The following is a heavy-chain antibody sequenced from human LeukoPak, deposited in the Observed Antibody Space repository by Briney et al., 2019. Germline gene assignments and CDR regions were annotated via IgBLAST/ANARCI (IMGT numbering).Heavy chain of an antibody. V-gene: IGHV7-4-1*02. D-gene: IGHD3-10*01. CDR1: GYTFTSYA. CDR2: INTNTGNP. CDR3: ASNLRSLLWFGELDAFDI. Sequence: ASVKVSCKASGYTFTSYAMNWVRQAPGQGLEWMGWINTNTGNPTYAQGFTGRFVFSLDTSVCTAYLQISSLKAEDTAVYYCASNLRSLLWFGELDAFDIWGQGTMVTVSS. J-gene: IGHJ3*02.